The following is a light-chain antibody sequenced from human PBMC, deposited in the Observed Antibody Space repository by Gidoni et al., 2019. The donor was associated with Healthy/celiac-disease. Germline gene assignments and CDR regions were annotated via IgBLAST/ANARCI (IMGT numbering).Light chain of an antibody. J-gene: IGKJ2*01. CDR2: AAS. CDR1: QSISSY. CDR3: QHSYSTPRT. V-gene: IGKV1-39*01. Sequence: DIQMTKSPSSLSASVGDRVTITCRASQSISSYLNWYQQKPGKAPKLLIYAASSFQSGVPSRFSGSVSGTDFTLTISSLQPEDFATYYCQHSYSTPRTFGQGTKLEIK.